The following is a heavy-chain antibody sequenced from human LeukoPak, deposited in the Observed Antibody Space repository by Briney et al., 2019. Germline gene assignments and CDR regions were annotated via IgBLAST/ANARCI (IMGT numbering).Heavy chain of an antibody. D-gene: IGHD6-13*01. CDR2: IYYSGST. Sequence: SETLSLTCTVSGGSISSYYWSWIRQPPGKGLEWIGYIYYSGSTNYYPSLKSRVTISVDTSKNQFSLKLSSVTAADTAVYYCASTSSSWYNYYYYYMDVWGKGTTVTVSS. V-gene: IGHV4-59*01. J-gene: IGHJ6*03. CDR3: ASTSSSWYNYYYYYMDV. CDR1: GGSISSYY.